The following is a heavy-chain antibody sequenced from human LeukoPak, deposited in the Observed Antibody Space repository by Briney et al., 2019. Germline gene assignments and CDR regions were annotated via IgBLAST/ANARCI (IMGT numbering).Heavy chain of an antibody. CDR2: INRDGSER. J-gene: IGHJ6*02. V-gene: IGHV3-7*01. Sequence: GGSLRLSCAASGFTFSNYWMTWVRQAPGEGLEWVANINRDGSERYYVDSVKGRFTISRDDAKSSLYLQMNSLRAEDTAVYYCARRNAMDVWGQGTTVIVFS. CDR3: ARRNAMDV. CDR1: GFTFSNYW.